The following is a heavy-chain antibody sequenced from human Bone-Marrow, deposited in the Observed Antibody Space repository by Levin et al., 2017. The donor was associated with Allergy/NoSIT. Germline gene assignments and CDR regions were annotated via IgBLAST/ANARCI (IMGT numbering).Heavy chain of an antibody. D-gene: IGHD2-2*01. V-gene: IGHV3-23*01. CDR3: AKHCGSNSCYSRFDP. CDR2: ISGNSGST. J-gene: IGHJ5*02. Sequence: GGSLRLSCVASGFSFRSYAMSWVRQAPGKGLEWVSSISGNSGSTYYADSVKGRFTISRDNSKNTLYLQMNSLRAEDTAVYYCAKHCGSNSCYSRFDPWGQGTLVTVSS. CDR1: GFSFRSYA.